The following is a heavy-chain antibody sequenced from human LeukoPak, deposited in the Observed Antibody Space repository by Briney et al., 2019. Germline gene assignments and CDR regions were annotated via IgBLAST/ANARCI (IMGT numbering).Heavy chain of an antibody. Sequence: GGSLRLSCVASGFTFSSYSMNWVRQAPGKGLEWVSYISTSSSTIYYADSVKGRFTISRDNAKNSLYLQMNSRRDEDTAVYYCARGGDLRDYWGQGTLVTVSS. CDR1: GFTFSSYS. V-gene: IGHV3-48*02. D-gene: IGHD3-16*01. J-gene: IGHJ4*02. CDR3: ARGGDLRDY. CDR2: ISTSSSTI.